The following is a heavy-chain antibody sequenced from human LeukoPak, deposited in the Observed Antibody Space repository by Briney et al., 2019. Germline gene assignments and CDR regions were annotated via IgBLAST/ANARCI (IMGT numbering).Heavy chain of an antibody. J-gene: IGHJ6*02. CDR3: AKEFKDIVVVVAASPPYGMDV. V-gene: IGHV3-30*02. Sequence: GGSLRLSCAASGFTFSSYGMHWVRQAPGKGLEWVAFIRYDGSNKYYADSVKGRFTISRDNSKNTLYLQMYSLRAEDTAVYYCAKEFKDIVVVVAASPPYGMDVWGQGTTVTVSS. CDR2: IRYDGSNK. CDR1: GFTFSSYG. D-gene: IGHD2-15*01.